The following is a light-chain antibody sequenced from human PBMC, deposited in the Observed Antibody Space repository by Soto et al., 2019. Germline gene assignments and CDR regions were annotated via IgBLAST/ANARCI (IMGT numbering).Light chain of an antibody. CDR2: DAS. Sequence: EIVLTQSPGTLSLSPGERATLSCRASQSVSTSYLAWYQQKPGQAPRLLIYDASSRPTGIPDRFSGSGSGTDFTLTISRLEPEDFAVYYCQQYGSSFTFGQGTRLEIK. J-gene: IGKJ2*01. CDR3: QQYGSSFT. CDR1: QSVSTSY. V-gene: IGKV3-20*01.